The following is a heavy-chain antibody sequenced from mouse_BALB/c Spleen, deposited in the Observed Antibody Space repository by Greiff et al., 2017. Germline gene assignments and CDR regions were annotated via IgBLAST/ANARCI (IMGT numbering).Heavy chain of an antibody. CDR2: INSNGGST. CDR3: AREEDYFDY. J-gene: IGHJ2*01. Sequence: EVQLVESGGGLVQPGGSLKLSCAASGFTFSSYGMTWVRQTPDKRLELVATINSNGGSTYYPDSVKGRFTISRDNAKNTLYLQMSSLKSEDTAMYYCAREEDYFDYWGQGTTLTVSS. CDR1: GFTFSSYG. V-gene: IGHV5-6-3*01.